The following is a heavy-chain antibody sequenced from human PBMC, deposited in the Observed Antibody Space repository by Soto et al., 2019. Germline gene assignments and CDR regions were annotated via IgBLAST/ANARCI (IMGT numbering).Heavy chain of an antibody. V-gene: IGHV3-7*03. CDR2: IKQDGSEK. CDR3: ARDDKGDYYYGMDV. Sequence: GGSRRRSWAASGFTFSRYLMSWVRQAPGKGLEWVANIKQDGSEKYYVDSVKGRFTISRDNAKNSLYLQMNSLRAEDTAVYYCARDDKGDYYYGMDVWGQGTTVTVSS. CDR1: GFTFSRYL. D-gene: IGHD3-16*01. J-gene: IGHJ6*02.